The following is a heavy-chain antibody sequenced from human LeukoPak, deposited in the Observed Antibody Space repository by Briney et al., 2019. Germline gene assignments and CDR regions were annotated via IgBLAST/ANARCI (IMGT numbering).Heavy chain of an antibody. J-gene: IGHJ4*02. D-gene: IGHD3-3*01. CDR3: ARVEGSGYSYYFDY. Sequence: SETLSLTCTVSGGSISSSSYYWGWIRQPPGKGLEWIGSIYYSGSTYYNPSLKSRVTISVDTSKNQFSLKLSSVTAADTAVYYCARVEGSGYSYYFDYWGQGTLVTVSS. CDR2: IYYSGST. V-gene: IGHV4-39*07. CDR1: GGSISSSSYY.